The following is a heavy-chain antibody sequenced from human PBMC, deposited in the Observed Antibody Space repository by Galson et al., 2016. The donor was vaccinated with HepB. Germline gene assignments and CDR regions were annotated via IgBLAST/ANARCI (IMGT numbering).Heavy chain of an antibody. J-gene: IGHJ5*01. D-gene: IGHD2-21*02. Sequence: QSGAEVKRPGASVKVSCKTSGYTFTSYGIGWVRQAPGQGLEWMGWISGYNGYTDSAQKLQGRVTMTTDTSTSTACMELSSLRSDDTAVYFCARSGDGNWFESWGQGTLVTVSS. V-gene: IGHV1-18*04. CDR1: GYTFTSYG. CDR3: ARSGDGNWFES. CDR2: ISGYNGYT.